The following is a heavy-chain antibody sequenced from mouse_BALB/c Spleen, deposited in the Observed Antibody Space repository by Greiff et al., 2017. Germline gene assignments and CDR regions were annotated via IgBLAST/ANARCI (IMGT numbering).Heavy chain of an antibody. CDR1: GYTFTSYV. J-gene: IGHJ4*01. Sequence: VQLQQSGPELVKPGASVKMSCKASGYTFTSYVMHWVKQKPGQGLEWIGYINPYNDGTKYNEKFKGKATLTSDKSSSTAYMELSSLTSEDSAVYYCARETMDGYYEYAMDYWGQGTSVTVSS. D-gene: IGHD2-3*01. CDR3: ARETMDGYYEYAMDY. CDR2: INPYNDGT. V-gene: IGHV1-14*01.